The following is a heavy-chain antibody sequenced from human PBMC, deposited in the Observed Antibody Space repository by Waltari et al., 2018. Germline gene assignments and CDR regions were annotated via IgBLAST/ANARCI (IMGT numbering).Heavy chain of an antibody. V-gene: IGHV1-8*01. Sequence: QVQLVQSGAEVKKPGASVKVYCKASGYTFTSYDINWVRQATGQGLEWMGWMNPNSGNTGYAQKFQGRVTMTRNTSISTAYMELSSLRSEDTAVYYCARGLHSNQYYDFWSGSTAWHYYYGMDVWGQGTTVTVSS. J-gene: IGHJ6*02. CDR1: GYTFTSYD. CDR3: ARGLHSNQYYDFWSGSTAWHYYYGMDV. CDR2: MNPNSGNT. D-gene: IGHD3-3*01.